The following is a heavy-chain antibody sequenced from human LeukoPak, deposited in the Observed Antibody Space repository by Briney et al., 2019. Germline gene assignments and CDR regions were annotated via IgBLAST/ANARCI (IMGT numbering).Heavy chain of an antibody. D-gene: IGHD2-2*01. CDR3: ARDRSDCSSTSCYGRKYNWSDP. J-gene: IGHJ5*02. Sequence: PGGSLRLSCAASGFTFSSYAMSWVRQAPGKGLEWVSAISGSGGSTYYADSVKGRFTISRDNSKNTLYLQMNSLRAEDTAVYYCARDRSDCSSTSCYGRKYNWSDPWGQGTLVTVSS. CDR1: GFTFSSYA. CDR2: ISGSGGST. V-gene: IGHV3-23*01.